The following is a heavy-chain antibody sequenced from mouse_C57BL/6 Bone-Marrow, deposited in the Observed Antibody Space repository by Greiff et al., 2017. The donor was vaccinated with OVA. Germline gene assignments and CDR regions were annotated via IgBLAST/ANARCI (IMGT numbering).Heavy chain of an antibody. D-gene: IGHD1-1*01. CDR1: GFNIKDDY. Sequence: EVQLQQSGAELVRPGASVKLSCTASGFNIKDDYMHWVKQRPEQGLEWIGWIDPENGDTEYASKFQGKATITADTSSNTAYLQLSSLTSEDTAVYYCTTSEVVARAYWGQGTLVTVSA. V-gene: IGHV14-4*01. CDR3: TTSEVVARAY. CDR2: IDPENGDT. J-gene: IGHJ3*01.